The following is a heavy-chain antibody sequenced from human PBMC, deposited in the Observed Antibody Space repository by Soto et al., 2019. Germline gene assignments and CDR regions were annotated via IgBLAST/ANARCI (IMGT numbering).Heavy chain of an antibody. Sequence: TGGSLRLSCAASGFTFSSYEMNWVRQAPGKGLEWVSYISSSGSTIYYADSVKGCFTVSRDNSRNSLYLQMSSLRAEDTAVYYCARDYYYDSGGYSPLDYWGQGALVTVSS. CDR2: ISSSGSTI. CDR3: ARDYYYDSGGYSPLDY. V-gene: IGHV3-48*03. CDR1: GFTFSSYE. D-gene: IGHD3-22*01. J-gene: IGHJ4*02.